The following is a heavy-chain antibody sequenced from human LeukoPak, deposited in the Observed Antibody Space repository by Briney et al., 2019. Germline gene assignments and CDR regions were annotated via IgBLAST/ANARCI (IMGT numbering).Heavy chain of an antibody. CDR2: ISSSTSTI. CDR1: GFTFSYYS. Sequence: GGSLRLSCAASGFTFSYYSMNWVRQAPGKGLEWLSYISSSTSTIYYADSVKGRFTISRDNSKNTLYLQMNSLRAEDTAVYYCAKGILPAAAGPTDYWGQGTLVTVSS. V-gene: IGHV3-48*01. D-gene: IGHD6-13*01. J-gene: IGHJ4*02. CDR3: AKGILPAAAGPTDY.